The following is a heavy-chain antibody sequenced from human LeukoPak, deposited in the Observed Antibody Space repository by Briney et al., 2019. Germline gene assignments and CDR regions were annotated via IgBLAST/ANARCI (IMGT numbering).Heavy chain of an antibody. CDR2: INAGNGDT. J-gene: IGHJ4*02. CDR3: VRNVVRTGYYDN. V-gene: IGHV1-3*01. D-gene: IGHD2-21*01. Sequence: ASVKVSCKASGDTFTTYAIHWVRQAPGQSLEWMGWINAGNGDTAYSQKFQGRVTITGDTSASTAYMQLSGLRSEDTAVYYCVRNVVRTGYYDNWGQGTLVTVSS. CDR1: GDTFTTYA.